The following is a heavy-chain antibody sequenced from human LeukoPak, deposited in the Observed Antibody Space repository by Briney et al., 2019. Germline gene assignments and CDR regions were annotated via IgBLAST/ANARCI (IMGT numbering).Heavy chain of an antibody. CDR1: GFTSSSYA. D-gene: IGHD2-2*01. CDR2: ISGSGGST. V-gene: IGHV3-23*01. Sequence: GGSLRLSCAASGFTSSSYAMSWVRQAPGKGLEWVSAISGSGGSTYYADSVKGRFTISRDNSKNTLYLQMNSLRAEDTAVYYCARVKGTSRGYYYYYMDVWGKGTTVTVSS. CDR3: ARVKGTSRGYYYYYMDV. J-gene: IGHJ6*03.